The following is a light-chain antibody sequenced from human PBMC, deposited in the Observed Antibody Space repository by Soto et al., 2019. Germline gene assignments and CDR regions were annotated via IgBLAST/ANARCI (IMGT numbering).Light chain of an antibody. J-gene: IGKJ5*01. CDR1: QSISSY. CDR2: AAS. CDR3: RQSYSTPPIT. Sequence: DIPMTQSPSSLSASVGDRVTITCRASQSISSYLNWYQQKPGKAPKLLIYAASSLQSGVPSRFSGSGSGTDFTLTISSLQPEDFATYYCRQSYSTPPITFGQGTRLEIK. V-gene: IGKV1-39*01.